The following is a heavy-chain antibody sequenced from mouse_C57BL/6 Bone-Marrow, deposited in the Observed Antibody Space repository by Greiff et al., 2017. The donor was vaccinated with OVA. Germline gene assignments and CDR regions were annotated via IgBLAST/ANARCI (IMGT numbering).Heavy chain of an antibody. CDR1: GFTFSSYG. Sequence: DVMLVESGGDLVKPGGSLKLSCAASGFTFSSYGMSWVRQTPDKRLEWVATISSGGSYTYYPDSVKGRFTISRDNAKNTLYLQMSSLKSEDTAMYYCARHGDYGSFFDYWGQGTTLTVPS. CDR2: ISSGGSYT. CDR3: ARHGDYGSFFDY. V-gene: IGHV5-6*02. J-gene: IGHJ2*01. D-gene: IGHD1-1*01.